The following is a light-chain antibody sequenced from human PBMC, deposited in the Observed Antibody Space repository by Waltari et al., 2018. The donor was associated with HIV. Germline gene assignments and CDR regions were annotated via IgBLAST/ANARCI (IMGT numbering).Light chain of an antibody. V-gene: IGLV1-51*01. J-gene: IGLJ2*01. CDR3: GTWDPRLSVGV. Sequence: QSVLTQPPSVSAAPGQTVTISCSGSSSPLPNDYVSWSQHGPGAAPKLLIYDHNKLPSGIPDRFLGSKSGPSATLDITGLQTGDEADYYCGTWDPRLSVGVFGGGTKLTVL. CDR2: DHN. CDR1: SSPLPNDY.